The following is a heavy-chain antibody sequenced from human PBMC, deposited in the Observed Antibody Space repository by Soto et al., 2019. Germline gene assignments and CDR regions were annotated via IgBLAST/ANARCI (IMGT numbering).Heavy chain of an antibody. V-gene: IGHV4-34*01. J-gene: IGHJ5*02. D-gene: IGHD6-6*01. Sequence: QVQLQQWGAGLLKPSETLSLTCAVYGGSFSGYYWRWIRQPPGKGLEWIGEINHSGSTNYNPSLKSRGTISVDTSKNQFSLKLSSLTASDTAVYYCARGRFWYSSSSAGFDPWGQGTLVTVSS. CDR1: GGSFSGYY. CDR3: ARGRFWYSSSSAGFDP. CDR2: INHSGST.